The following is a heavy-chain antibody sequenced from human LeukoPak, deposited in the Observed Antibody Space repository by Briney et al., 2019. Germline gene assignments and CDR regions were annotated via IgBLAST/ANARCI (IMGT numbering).Heavy chain of an antibody. CDR1: GGTFSSYA. CDR2: IIPILGIA. D-gene: IGHD4-17*01. CDR3: AGEGVDYGATFAH. V-gene: IGHV1-69*04. J-gene: IGHJ4*02. Sequence: SVKLSFKASGGTFSSYAISWVRQAPGQGLEWMGRIIPILGIANYAQTFQGRVTITADKSTSTAYMELSSLRSEDMAVYYCAGEGVDYGATFAHWGQGTLVTVSS.